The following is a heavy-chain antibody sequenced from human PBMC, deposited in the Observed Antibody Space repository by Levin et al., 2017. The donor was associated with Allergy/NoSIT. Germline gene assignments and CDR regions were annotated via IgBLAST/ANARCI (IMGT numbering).Heavy chain of an antibody. CDR2: INSDGSST. Sequence: SCAASGFTFSSYWMHWVRQAPGKGLVWVSRINSDGSSTSYADSVKGRFTISRDNAKNTFYLQMNSLRAEDTAVYYCARYDGSYHAVDLWGQGTLVTVSS. D-gene: IGHD3-10*01. CDR1: GFTFSSYW. J-gene: IGHJ5*02. V-gene: IGHV3-74*01. CDR3: ARYDGSYHAVDL.